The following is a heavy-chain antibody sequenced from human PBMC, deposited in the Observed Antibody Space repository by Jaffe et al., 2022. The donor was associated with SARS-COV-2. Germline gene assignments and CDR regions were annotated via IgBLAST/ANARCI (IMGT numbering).Heavy chain of an antibody. Sequence: QVQLVQSGAEVKKPGSSVKVSCKTSGGTFSSYNINWVRQAPGQGLEWMAGIIPIFGKANYAQKFQDRVTITADESTSTAYMELSSLRSEDTAVYYCATTPGGYRKYYGMDVWGQGTTVTVSS. J-gene: IGHJ6*02. CDR2: IIPIFGKA. D-gene: IGHD5-18*01. CDR3: ATTPGGYRKYYGMDV. CDR1: GGTFSSYN. V-gene: IGHV1-69*01.